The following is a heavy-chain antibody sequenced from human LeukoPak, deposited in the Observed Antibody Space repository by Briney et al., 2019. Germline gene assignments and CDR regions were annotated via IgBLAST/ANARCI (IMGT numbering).Heavy chain of an antibody. CDR3: ARGGSYGSGSYYGGLDY. CDR1: GYTFTSYG. Sequence: ASVKVSCKASGYTFTSYGINWVRQATGQGLEWMGWMNPNSGNTGYAQKFQGRVTMTRNTSISTAYMELSSLRSEDTAVYYCARGGSYGSGSYYGGLDYWGQGTLVAVSS. D-gene: IGHD3-10*01. J-gene: IGHJ4*02. CDR2: MNPNSGNT. V-gene: IGHV1-8*02.